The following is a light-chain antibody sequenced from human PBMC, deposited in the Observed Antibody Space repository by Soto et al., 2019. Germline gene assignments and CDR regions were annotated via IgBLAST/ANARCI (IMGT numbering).Light chain of an antibody. V-gene: IGKV1-5*01. CDR3: QHYKMYSPWT. J-gene: IGKJ1*01. CDR2: DVS. CDR1: HDTGNS. Sequence: DIQMTQSPPSPSASLGGRATITCQASHDTGNSLTWYQHKPGKAPKLLIYDVSSLQSGVPSRFSGSGSGTEFTLTISSLQPDDFATYYCQHYKMYSPWTFGQGTKVDI.